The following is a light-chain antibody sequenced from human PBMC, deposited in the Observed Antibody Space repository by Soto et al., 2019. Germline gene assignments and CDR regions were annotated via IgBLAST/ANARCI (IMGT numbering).Light chain of an antibody. CDR2: EGS. J-gene: IGLJ2*01. CDR3: CSYADSSTYVV. CDR1: SSDVGSYNL. V-gene: IGLV2-23*01. Sequence: QSAMTQPASVSGSPGQSITISCTGTSSDVGSYNLVSWYQQHPGKAPNLMIYEGSKRPSGVSNRFSGSKSGNTASLTISGLQAEDEDYYYCCSYADSSTYVVFGGGTKLTVL.